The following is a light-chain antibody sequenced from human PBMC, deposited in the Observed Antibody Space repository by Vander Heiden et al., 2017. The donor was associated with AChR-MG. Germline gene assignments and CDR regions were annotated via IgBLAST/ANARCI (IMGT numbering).Light chain of an antibody. CDR2: SNN. CDR1: SSNIGSNT. J-gene: IGLJ2*01. Sequence: QSVLPQPPSAFGTPGQRVTISCSGSSSNIGSNTVNWYQQLPGTAPKLLIYSNNQRPSGVPDRFSGSKSGTSASLAISGLQSEDEADYYCAAWDDSLNGLVFGGGTKLTVL. CDR3: AAWDDSLNGLV. V-gene: IGLV1-44*01.